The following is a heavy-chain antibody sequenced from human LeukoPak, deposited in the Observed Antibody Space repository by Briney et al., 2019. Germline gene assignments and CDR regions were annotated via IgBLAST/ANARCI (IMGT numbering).Heavy chain of an antibody. D-gene: IGHD1-26*01. Sequence: GGSLRLSCAASGFTFSSYWMHWVRQAPGKGLVWVARMNGGGSSTDYADSVKGRFTISRDYAKNTLYLQMNSLRAEDTAVYYCARENDTEGGTGYYAPTSYWGQGTLVTVSS. J-gene: IGHJ4*02. CDR1: GFTFSSYW. CDR2: MNGGGSST. V-gene: IGHV3-74*01. CDR3: ARENDTEGGTGYYAPTSY.